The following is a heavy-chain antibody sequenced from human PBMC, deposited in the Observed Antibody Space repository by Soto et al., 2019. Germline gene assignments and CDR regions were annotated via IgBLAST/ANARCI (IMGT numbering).Heavy chain of an antibody. CDR3: ARLMTTVTGYYYYGTDV. J-gene: IGHJ6*02. Sequence: PGESLKISCKGSGYSFTSYWISWVRQMPGKGLEWMGRIDPSDSYTNYSPSFQGHVTISADKSISTAYLQWSSLKASDTAMYYCARLMTTVTGYYYYGTDVWGQGTTVTVSS. CDR2: IDPSDSYT. CDR1: GYSFTSYW. V-gene: IGHV5-10-1*01. D-gene: IGHD4-17*01.